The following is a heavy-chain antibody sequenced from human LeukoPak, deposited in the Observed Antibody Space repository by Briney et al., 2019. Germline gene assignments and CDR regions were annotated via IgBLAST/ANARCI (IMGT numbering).Heavy chain of an antibody. CDR1: GFTVSTNY. Sequence: GGSLRLSCVVSGFTVSTNYMSWVRHAPGKGLDWVSIIYSGGTTNYADSVKGRFTISRDNSKNTLYLQLNSLRAEDTAVYYCARDRTYGSSGYYFDYWGQGTLVTVSS. D-gene: IGHD3-22*01. V-gene: IGHV3-66*01. CDR2: IYSGGTT. J-gene: IGHJ4*02. CDR3: ARDRTYGSSGYYFDY.